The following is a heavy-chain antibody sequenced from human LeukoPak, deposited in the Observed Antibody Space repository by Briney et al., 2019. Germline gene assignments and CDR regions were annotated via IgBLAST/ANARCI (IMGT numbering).Heavy chain of an antibody. J-gene: IGHJ5*02. CDR3: ARAKAQITLGYCSGGSCYSNWFDP. CDR1: GGTFSSYA. CDR2: IIPIFGTA. D-gene: IGHD2-15*01. Sequence: SVKVSCKASGGTFSSYAISWVRQAPGQGLEWMGGIIPIFGTANYAQKFQGRVTITADESTSTAYMELSSLRSEDTAVYYCARAKAQITLGYCSGGSCYSNWFDPWGQGTLITVSS. V-gene: IGHV1-69*13.